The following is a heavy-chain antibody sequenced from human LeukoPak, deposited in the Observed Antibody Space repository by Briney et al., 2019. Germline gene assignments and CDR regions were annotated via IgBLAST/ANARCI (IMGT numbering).Heavy chain of an antibody. CDR2: INPNSGGT. CDR1: GYTFTGYY. V-gene: IGHV1-2*02. D-gene: IGHD3-22*01. Sequence: ASVKVSCKASGYTFTGYYMHWVRQAPGQGLEWMGWINPNSGGTNYAQKFQGRVTMTRGTSISTAYMELSSLRSEDTAVYYCARTYYYDSSGYSFGAFDIWGQGTMVTVSS. J-gene: IGHJ3*02. CDR3: ARTYYYDSSGYSFGAFDI.